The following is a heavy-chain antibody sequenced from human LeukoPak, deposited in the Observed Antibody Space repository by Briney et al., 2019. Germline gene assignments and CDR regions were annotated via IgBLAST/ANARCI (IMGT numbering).Heavy chain of an antibody. CDR3: ARTAVNAFDI. J-gene: IGHJ3*02. Sequence: PGGSLRLSRAASGFTFSSYEMNWVRQAPGKGLEWVSYISSSGGTIYYADSMKGRFTISRDNAKNSLYLQMNSLRAEDTAVYYCARTAVNAFDIWGQGTMVTVSS. CDR1: GFTFSSYE. CDR2: ISSSGGTI. D-gene: IGHD2-21*02. V-gene: IGHV3-48*03.